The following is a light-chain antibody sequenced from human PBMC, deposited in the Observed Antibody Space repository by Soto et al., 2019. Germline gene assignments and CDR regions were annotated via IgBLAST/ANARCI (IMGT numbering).Light chain of an antibody. V-gene: IGKV3-20*01. J-gene: IGKJ1*01. CDR1: QSVSSSY. CDR2: RTS. CDR3: QQYDSSPRT. Sequence: EIVLTQSPGTLSFSPGERATLSCMASQSVSSSYLAWYQQKPGQAPRLLIYRTSNRATVIPDRFSGSGSGTDFTLTISRLEPEDFAVYWCQQYDSSPRTFGQGTKVEIK.